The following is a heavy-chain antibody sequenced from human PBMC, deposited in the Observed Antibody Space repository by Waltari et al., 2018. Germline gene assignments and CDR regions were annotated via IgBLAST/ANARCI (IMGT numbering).Heavy chain of an antibody. Sequence: QVQLVESGGGVVQPGRSLRLSCTASGFTFSSYGMLGVRQAPGKGLEWVARIWYDGTNKNYADSVRGRFTISRDNSKNTLYLQMNSLRVEDTAVYYCARGIADDWGQGTLVTVSS. D-gene: IGHD6-13*01. CDR2: IWYDGTNK. V-gene: IGHV3-33*01. CDR3: ARGIADD. CDR1: GFTFSSYG. J-gene: IGHJ4*02.